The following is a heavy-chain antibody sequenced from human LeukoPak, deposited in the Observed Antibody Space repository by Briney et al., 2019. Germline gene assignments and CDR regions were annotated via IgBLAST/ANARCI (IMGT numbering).Heavy chain of an antibody. Sequence: PSETLSLTCAVYGGSFSGYYWSWIRQPPGKGLEWIGEINHSGSTNYNPSLKSRVTISVDTSKNQFSLKLSSVTAADTAVYYCARGGWKSSSSWYHYWGQGTLVTVSS. CDR1: GGSFSGYY. V-gene: IGHV4-34*01. CDR3: ARGGWKSSSSWYHY. CDR2: INHSGST. D-gene: IGHD6-13*01. J-gene: IGHJ4*02.